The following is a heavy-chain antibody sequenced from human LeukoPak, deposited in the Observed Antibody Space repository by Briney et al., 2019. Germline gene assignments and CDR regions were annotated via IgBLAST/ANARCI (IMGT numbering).Heavy chain of an antibody. V-gene: IGHV3-21*01. CDR1: GFTFSSYS. D-gene: IGHD5-18*01. CDR3: ARMGYTHYYYYYYMDV. Sequence: GGSLRLSCAASGFTFSSYSMNWVRQAPGKGLEWVSSISSSSSYIYYADSVKGRFTISRDNSKNTLYLQMNSLRAEDTAVYYCARMGYTHYYYYYYMDVWGKGTTVTVSS. CDR2: ISSSSSYI. J-gene: IGHJ6*03.